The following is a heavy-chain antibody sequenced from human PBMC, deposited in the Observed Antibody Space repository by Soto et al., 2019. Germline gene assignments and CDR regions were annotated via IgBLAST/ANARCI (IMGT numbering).Heavy chain of an antibody. D-gene: IGHD5-18*01. V-gene: IGHV1-46*01. CDR3: ARDYYDTAITYYYYYYGMDV. CDR2: ISPSSGST. Sequence: ASVKVSCKASGYTFTSYYMHWVRQAPGQGLEWMGLISPSSGSTNYAQKVQGRVTMTTDTSTSTAYMELRSLRSDDTAVYYCARDYYDTAITYYYYYYGMDVWGQGTTVTVSS. J-gene: IGHJ6*02. CDR1: GYTFTSYY.